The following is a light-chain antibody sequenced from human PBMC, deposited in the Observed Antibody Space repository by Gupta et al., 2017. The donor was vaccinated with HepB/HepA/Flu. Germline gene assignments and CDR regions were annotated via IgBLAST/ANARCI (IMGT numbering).Light chain of an antibody. CDR1: QSISSN. V-gene: IGKV3-15*01. CDR2: GGS. J-gene: IGKJ1*01. CDR3: QQYNYLLWT. Sequence: EIVMTQSPATLSVSPGERATLSCRASQSISSNLAWYQQKPGQAPRLLMYGGSTRATGIPARFGGSGSGTXFTLTIXSLQPEDFAVYYCQQYNYLLWTFGXGSKVEIK.